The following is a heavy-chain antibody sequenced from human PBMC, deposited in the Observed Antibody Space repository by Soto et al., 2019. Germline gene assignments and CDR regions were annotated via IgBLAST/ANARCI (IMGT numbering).Heavy chain of an antibody. Sequence: PVGSLRLSCAASGFTFSSYSMNWVRQAPGKGLEWVSSISSSSSYIYYADSVKGRFTISRDNAKNSLYLQMNSLRAEDTAVYYCARDRRSGITIFGVVPHRGNWFDPWGQGTLVTVSS. CDR3: ARDRRSGITIFGVVPHRGNWFDP. CDR2: ISSSSSYI. J-gene: IGHJ5*02. D-gene: IGHD3-3*01. V-gene: IGHV3-21*01. CDR1: GFTFSSYS.